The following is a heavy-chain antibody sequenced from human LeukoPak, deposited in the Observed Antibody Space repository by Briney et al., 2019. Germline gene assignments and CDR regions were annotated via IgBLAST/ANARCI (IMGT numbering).Heavy chain of an antibody. V-gene: IGHV3-30-3*01. CDR3: ARVSTLPPFSSSWYYYYTMDV. CDR1: GFAFSGFT. J-gene: IGHJ6*02. CDR2: ISYDGSNK. D-gene: IGHD6-13*01. Sequence: GGSLRLSCAASGFAFSGFTMHWVRQAPGKGLEWVAVISYDGSNKNHADSVKGRFTISRDNSKNTLYLQMSSLRVDDTAVYYCARVSTLPPFSSSWYYYYTMDVWGQGTTVTVSS.